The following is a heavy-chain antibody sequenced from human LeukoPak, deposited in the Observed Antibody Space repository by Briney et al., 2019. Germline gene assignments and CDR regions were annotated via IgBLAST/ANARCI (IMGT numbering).Heavy chain of an antibody. CDR1: GFTVSSNY. Sequence: GGSLRLSCAASGFTVSSNYMNWVRQAPGKGLEWVSVLYSGGSTYYADSVKGRFTISRDNSKNTLYLQMNSPRAEDTAVYYCAASPYYYHSSGYFSQHFHHWGQGTLVTVSS. D-gene: IGHD3-22*01. CDR3: AASPYYYHSSGYFSQHFHH. CDR2: LYSGGST. J-gene: IGHJ1*01. V-gene: IGHV3-53*01.